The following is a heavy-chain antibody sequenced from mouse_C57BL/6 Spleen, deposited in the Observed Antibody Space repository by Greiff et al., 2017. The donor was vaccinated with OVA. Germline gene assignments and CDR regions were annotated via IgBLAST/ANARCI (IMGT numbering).Heavy chain of an antibody. CDR3: ARFYGNYGYFDV. CDR2: SRNKANDYTT. D-gene: IGHD2-1*01. CDR1: GFTFSDFY. J-gene: IGHJ1*03. Sequence: EVQGVESGGGLVQSGRSLRLSCATSGFTFSDFYMEWVRQAPGKGLEWIAASRNKANDYTTEYSASVKGRFIVSRDTSQSILYLQMNALRAEDTAIYYCARFYGNYGYFDVWGTGTTVTVSS. V-gene: IGHV7-1*01.